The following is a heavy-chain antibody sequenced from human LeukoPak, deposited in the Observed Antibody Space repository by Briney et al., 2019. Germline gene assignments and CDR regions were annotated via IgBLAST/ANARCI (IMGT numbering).Heavy chain of an antibody. V-gene: IGHV3-7*01. CDR1: GFTFSSYW. Sequence: GGSLRLSCAASGFTFSSYWMSWVRQAPGKGLEWVANIKQDGSEKYYVDSVNGRFTISRDNSENTLYLQMNGLTAEDTAMYYCARDSYQDYYGRFDPWGQGTLVIVSS. CDR3: ARDSYQDYYGRFDP. CDR2: IKQDGSEK. J-gene: IGHJ5*02. D-gene: IGHD3-10*01.